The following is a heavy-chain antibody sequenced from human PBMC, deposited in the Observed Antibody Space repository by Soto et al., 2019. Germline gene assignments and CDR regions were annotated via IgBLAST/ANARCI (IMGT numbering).Heavy chain of an antibody. Sequence: SSETLSLTCTVSGGSISSYYWSWIRQPPGKGLEWIGYIYYSGSTNHPPSLKSRVTISVDTAKNQFSLKLSSVTAADTAVYYCARDNGYSYGYTLDHWGQGTLVTVS. CDR2: IYYSGST. J-gene: IGHJ4*02. V-gene: IGHV4-59*01. CDR1: GGSISSYY. D-gene: IGHD5-18*01. CDR3: ARDNGYSYGYTLDH.